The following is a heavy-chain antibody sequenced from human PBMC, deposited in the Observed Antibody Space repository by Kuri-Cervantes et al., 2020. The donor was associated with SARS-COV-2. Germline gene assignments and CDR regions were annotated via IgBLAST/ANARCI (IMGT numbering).Heavy chain of an antibody. CDR1: GGSFSGYY. CDR2: INHSGST. D-gene: IGHD3-22*01. Sequence: GSLRLSCAVYGGSFSGYYWSWIRQPPGKGLEWIGEINHSGSTNYNPPLKSRVTISVDTSKNQFSLKLSSVTAADTAVYYCARVYYDSSGYYEVRYFDYWGQGTLVTVSS. V-gene: IGHV4-34*01. CDR3: ARVYYDSSGYYEVRYFDY. J-gene: IGHJ4*02.